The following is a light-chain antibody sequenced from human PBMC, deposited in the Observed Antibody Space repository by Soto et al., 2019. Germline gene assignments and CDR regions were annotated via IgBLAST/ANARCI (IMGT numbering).Light chain of an antibody. V-gene: IGLV2-14*01. Sequence: SALTQPASVSASPGQSITISCTGTSSDVGGYNYVSWYQQRPGKVPKLMIYGVTNRPSGVSNRFSGSKSGNTASLTISGLQAEDEADYYCSSYTTSGTRVFGGGTKVTVL. CDR3: SSYTTSGTRV. CDR2: GVT. CDR1: SSDVGGYNY. J-gene: IGLJ2*01.